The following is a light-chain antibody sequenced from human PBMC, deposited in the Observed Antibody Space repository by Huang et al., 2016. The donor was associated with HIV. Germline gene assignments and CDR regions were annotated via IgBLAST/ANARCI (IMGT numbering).Light chain of an antibody. CDR2: GSS. CDR1: RSVSTN. CDR3: HQYNNWLLS. V-gene: IGKV3-15*01. Sequence: EIVMTPSPATLSVSPGERVTRSCRANRSVSTNLAWYQQRPGQAPRLLIDGSSTMAPGIPARFSCSGSGTDFSLTISSLQSEDFALYYCHQYNNWLLSFGGGTRVDI. J-gene: IGKJ4*01.